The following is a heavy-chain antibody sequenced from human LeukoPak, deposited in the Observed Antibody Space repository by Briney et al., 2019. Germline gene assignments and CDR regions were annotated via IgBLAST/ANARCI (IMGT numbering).Heavy chain of an antibody. CDR1: GYTFTGYY. Sequence: ASVKVSCKASGYTFTGYYMQRVRQAPGQGLEWMGWINPDSGGTNYAQKFQGRVTMTRDTSISTAYMELSRLTSDDTAVYYCARGYRTGDMTIFASWGQGTQVTVSS. CDR3: ARGYRTGDMTIFAS. CDR2: INPDSGGT. J-gene: IGHJ5*01. V-gene: IGHV1-2*02. D-gene: IGHD3-3*01.